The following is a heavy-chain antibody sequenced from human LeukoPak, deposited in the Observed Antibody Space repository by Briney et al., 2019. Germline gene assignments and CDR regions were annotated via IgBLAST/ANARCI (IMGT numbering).Heavy chain of an antibody. V-gene: IGHV1-24*01. Sequence: GASVKVSCKVSGYTLTELSMHWVRQAPGKGLEWMGGFDPEDGETIYAQKFQGRVTMTEDTSTDTAYMELSSLRSEDTAVYYCATGYYDILTGYYHKYYFDYWGKGTLVTVSS. CDR1: GYTLTELS. J-gene: IGHJ4*02. CDR2: FDPEDGET. D-gene: IGHD3-9*01. CDR3: ATGYYDILTGYYHKYYFDY.